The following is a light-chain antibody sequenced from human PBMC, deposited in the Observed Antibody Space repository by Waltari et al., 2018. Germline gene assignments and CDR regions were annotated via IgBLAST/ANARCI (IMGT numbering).Light chain of an antibody. CDR3: QYYGSSLFT. CDR2: RAS. CDR1: QSVSTSH. Sequence: EIVLTQSPGTLSLSPGERATLSCRASQSVSTSHLAWYQQKPGLAPRLLIYRASSRATGIPDRFGGSGSGADFTLTISRLEPEDFAVYYCQYYGSSLFTFGPGTKVDIK. J-gene: IGKJ3*01. V-gene: IGKV3-20*01.